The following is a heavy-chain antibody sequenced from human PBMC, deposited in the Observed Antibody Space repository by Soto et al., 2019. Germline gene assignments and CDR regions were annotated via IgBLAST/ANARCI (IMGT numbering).Heavy chain of an antibody. V-gene: IGHV3-30*18. J-gene: IGHJ6*02. D-gene: IGHD1-20*01. Sequence: QVQLVESGGGVVQPGRSLRLSCAASGFSFNDYCMHWVRQAPGKGLQWVALISYDGSIKYYADSVKGRFTISRDISKNTLFLQMNSLKAEDTAVYYCAKDLRNWNTDYYYYTMDVWGQGTTVTVSS. CDR3: AKDLRNWNTDYYYYTMDV. CDR2: ISYDGSIK. CDR1: GFSFNDYC.